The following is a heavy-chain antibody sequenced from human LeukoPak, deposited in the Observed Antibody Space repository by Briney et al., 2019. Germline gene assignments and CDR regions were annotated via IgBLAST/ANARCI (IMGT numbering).Heavy chain of an antibody. CDR3: AKRVPYSSSSVYFDY. D-gene: IGHD6-6*01. CDR1: GFTFSSYG. J-gene: IGHJ4*02. Sequence: GGSLRLSCAVSGFTFSSYGMSWVRQAPGKGLEWVSAISDSGSDTYYADSVKGRFTISKDNSKNTPYLRMNSLRADDTAVYYCAKRVPYSSSSVYFDYWGQGTLVTVSS. V-gene: IGHV3-23*01. CDR2: ISDSGSDT.